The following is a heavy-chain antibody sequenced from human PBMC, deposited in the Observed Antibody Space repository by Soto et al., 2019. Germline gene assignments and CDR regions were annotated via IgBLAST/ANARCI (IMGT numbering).Heavy chain of an antibody. CDR3: AREHMKGVYFDY. D-gene: IGHD2-21*01. CDR2: IYYSGST. J-gene: IGHJ4*02. CDR1: GGSISSGGYY. V-gene: IGHV4-31*03. Sequence: QVQLQESGPGLVKPSQTLSLTCTVSGGSISSGGYYWSWIRQHPGKGLEWIGYIYYSGSTYYNPFLKSRVTISVDTSKNQFSLKLSSVTAADTAVYYCAREHMKGVYFDYWGQGTLVTVSS.